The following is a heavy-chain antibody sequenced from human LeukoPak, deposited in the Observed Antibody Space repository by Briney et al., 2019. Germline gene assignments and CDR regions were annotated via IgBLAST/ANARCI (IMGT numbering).Heavy chain of an antibody. J-gene: IGHJ6*03. V-gene: IGHV4-34*01. CDR1: GGSFSGYY. CDR3: ATNRYYYDSSGYYGSRGSRYMDV. Sequence: PSETLSLTCAVHGGSFSGYYWSWIRQPPGKGLEWIGEINHSGSTNYNPSLKSRVTISVDTSKNQFSLKLSSVTAADTAVYYCATNRYYYDSSGYYGSRGSRYMDVWGKGTTVTVSS. D-gene: IGHD3-22*01. CDR2: INHSGST.